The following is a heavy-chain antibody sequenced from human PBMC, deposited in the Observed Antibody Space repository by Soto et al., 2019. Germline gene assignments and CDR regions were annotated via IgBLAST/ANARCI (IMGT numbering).Heavy chain of an antibody. Sequence: QVQLEQSGAEVKKPGSSVKVSCKASGGTLRDQGVAWLRQAPGQGLEWMGGTIPVFNTAKYAQKLQGRVTVTADKFTNIAYMELSSLRSQDTAFYFCARGVYGSGNYYTGPSAFDIWGQGTMVIVSS. D-gene: IGHD3-10*01. CDR2: TIPVFNTA. CDR3: ARGVYGSGNYYTGPSAFDI. J-gene: IGHJ3*02. V-gene: IGHV1-69*06. CDR1: GGTLRDQG.